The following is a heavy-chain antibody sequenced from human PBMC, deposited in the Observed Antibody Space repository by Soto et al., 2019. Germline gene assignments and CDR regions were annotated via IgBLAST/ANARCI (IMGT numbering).Heavy chain of an antibody. J-gene: IGHJ4*02. CDR1: GFIFGNFW. CDR3: ARGAGGATSSGKDQFDY. D-gene: IGHD1-26*01. CDR2: IKQDGSEK. V-gene: IGHV3-7*01. Sequence: EVQLVESGGGLVQPGGSLRLSCAGSGFIFGNFWMTWVRQAPGKGLEWVANIKQDGSEKYYEDSVKGRFTISRDNVKNYLYLQMNSLRSEDTAVYYCARGAGGATSSGKDQFDYWGQGTLVPVSS.